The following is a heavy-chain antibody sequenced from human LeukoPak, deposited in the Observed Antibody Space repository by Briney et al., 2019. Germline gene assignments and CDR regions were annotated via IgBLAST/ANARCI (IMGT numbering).Heavy chain of an antibody. CDR2: INPSGGST. J-gene: IGHJ4*02. V-gene: IGHV1-46*01. Sequence: ASVKVSCKTSGYSFINYYIHWVRQAPGQGLEWMGIINPSGGSTSFAQKFQGRVTMTRDMSTSTVYMELSSLRSEDTAVYYCARDKWFGEFPIWGQGTLVTVSS. D-gene: IGHD3-10*01. CDR3: ARDKWFGEFPI. CDR1: GYSFINYY.